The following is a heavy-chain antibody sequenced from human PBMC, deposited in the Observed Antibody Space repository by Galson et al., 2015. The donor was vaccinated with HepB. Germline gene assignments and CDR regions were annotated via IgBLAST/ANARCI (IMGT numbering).Heavy chain of an antibody. D-gene: IGHD3-3*01. CDR1: GFTFSTYT. V-gene: IGHV3-21*01. Sequence: SLRLSCAASGFTFSTYTMNWVRQAPGKGLEWVSSISSSGAYIYYADSVRGRFTISRDNAKNSLYLQMNSLRAEDTAVYYCATFSYLGYWGQGTLVTVSS. CDR3: ATFSYLGY. J-gene: IGHJ4*02. CDR2: ISSSGAYI.